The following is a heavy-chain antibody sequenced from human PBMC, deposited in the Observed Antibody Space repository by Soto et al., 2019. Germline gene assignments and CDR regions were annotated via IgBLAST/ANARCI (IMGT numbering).Heavy chain of an antibody. V-gene: IGHV4-4*01. CDR1: SASISSGTW. J-gene: IGHJ5*02. CDR3: VMHGGVCFDP. Sequence: QVQLQEPGPELVKPSGTISLPCVVSSASISSGTWWSWVRQPPGKGLEWIGKVADTGANIYNPSLRSPVNISIYKSRSQFSLSLCDVTTADTALYCCVMHGGVCFDPWGQGTLVTVSA. CDR2: VADTGAN. D-gene: IGHD2-8*02.